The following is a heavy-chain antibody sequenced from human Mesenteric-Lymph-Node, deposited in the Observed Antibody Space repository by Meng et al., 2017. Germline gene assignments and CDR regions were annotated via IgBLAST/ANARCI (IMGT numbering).Heavy chain of an antibody. J-gene: IGHJ5*02. Sequence: GESLKISCAASGFTFSSYGMHWVRQAPGKGLEWVAVIWYDGSNKYYADSVKGRFTISRDNSKNTLYLQMNSLRAEDTAAYYCARPSNYDFWSGYYAWGQGTLVTVSS. CDR1: GFTFSSYG. CDR3: ARPSNYDFWSGYYA. D-gene: IGHD3-3*01. V-gene: IGHV3-33*01. CDR2: IWYDGSNK.